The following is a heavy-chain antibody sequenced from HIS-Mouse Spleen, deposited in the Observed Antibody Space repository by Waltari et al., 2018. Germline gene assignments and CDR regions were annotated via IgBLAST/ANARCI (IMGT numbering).Heavy chain of an antibody. Sequence: QVQLVESGGGVVQPGRSVSLSCAASGFTFSSHGRHWVRQAPGKGLEWVAVISYDGSNKYYADSVKGRFTISRDNSKNTLYLQMNSLRAEDTAVYYCAKASSGWLDYWGQGTLVTVSS. CDR2: ISYDGSNK. D-gene: IGHD6-19*01. CDR1: GFTFSSHG. V-gene: IGHV3-30*18. CDR3: AKASSGWLDY. J-gene: IGHJ4*02.